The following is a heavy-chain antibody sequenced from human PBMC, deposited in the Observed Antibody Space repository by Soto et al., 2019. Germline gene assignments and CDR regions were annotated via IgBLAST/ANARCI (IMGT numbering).Heavy chain of an antibody. J-gene: IGHJ4*02. CDR3: AKDSPIQLVSN. V-gene: IGHV3-30*18. Sequence: GGSLRLSCAASGFTFSSYGMHWVRQAPGKGLEWVAVISYDGSNKYYADSVKGRFTISRDNSKNTLYLQMNSLRAEDTAVYYCAKDSPIQLVSNWGQGTLVTVSS. CDR1: GFTFSSYG. CDR2: ISYDGSNK. D-gene: IGHD5-18*01.